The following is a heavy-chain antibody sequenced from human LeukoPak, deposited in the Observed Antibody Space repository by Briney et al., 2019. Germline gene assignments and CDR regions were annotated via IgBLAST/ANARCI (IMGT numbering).Heavy chain of an antibody. D-gene: IGHD3-10*01. J-gene: IGHJ5*02. Sequence: PSETLSLTCTVSGYSISSGYYWGWIRQPPGKGLEWIGSIYYSGSTYYNPSLKSRVTISVDTSKTQFSLKLSSVTAADTAVYYCARRITMVRGVIITSNWFDPWGQGTLVTVSS. CDR3: ARRITMVRGVIITSNWFDP. V-gene: IGHV4-38-2*02. CDR2: IYYSGST. CDR1: GYSISSGYY.